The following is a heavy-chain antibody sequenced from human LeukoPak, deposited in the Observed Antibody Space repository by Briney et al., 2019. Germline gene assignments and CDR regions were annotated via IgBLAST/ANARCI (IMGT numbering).Heavy chain of an antibody. CDR2: IGADGGGI. V-gene: IGHV3-23*01. Sequence: GGSLRLSCAASGFPFSSFVMNWVRQAPGKGLEWVSVIGADGGGIHYADSVKGRFTISRDNSKNTLYLQMNSLRAEDTAVYYCAKDQADPWGQGTLVTVSS. CDR1: GFPFSSFV. CDR3: AKDQADP. J-gene: IGHJ5*02.